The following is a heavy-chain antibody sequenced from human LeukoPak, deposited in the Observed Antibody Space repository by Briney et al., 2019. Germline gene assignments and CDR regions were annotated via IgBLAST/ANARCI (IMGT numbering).Heavy chain of an antibody. V-gene: IGHV1-18*01. J-gene: IGHJ4*02. Sequence: ASVKVSCKASGGTFSSYAISWVRQAPGQGLEWMGWISAYNDNTNYAQNLQGRVTMTTDTSTSTAYMELRSLTSDDTAVYYCARWGVGAEKGDYWGQGTLVTVSS. D-gene: IGHD1-26*01. CDR2: ISAYNDNT. CDR1: GGTFSSYA. CDR3: ARWGVGAEKGDY.